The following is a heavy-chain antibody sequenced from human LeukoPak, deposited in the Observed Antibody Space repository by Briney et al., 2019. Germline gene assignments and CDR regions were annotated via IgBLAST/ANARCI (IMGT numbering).Heavy chain of an antibody. V-gene: IGHV4-39*01. CDR1: GGSIRSSYYY. CDR2: IYDSGST. CDR3: ARHAWIPIDAFDI. Sequence: PSETLSLTCTVSGGSIRSSYYYWGWIRQPPGKGLEWIGSIYDSGSTYYNPSLKSRVTISVDTSKNQFSLKLNSVTAADTAVYYCARHAWIPIDAFDIWGQGTMVTVSS. J-gene: IGHJ3*02. D-gene: IGHD5-18*01.